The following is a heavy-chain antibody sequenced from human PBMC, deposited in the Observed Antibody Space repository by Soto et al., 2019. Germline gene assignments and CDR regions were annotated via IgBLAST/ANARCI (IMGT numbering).Heavy chain of an antibody. V-gene: IGHV5-51*01. Sequence: GESLKISCKGSGYSFTSYWIGWVRQMPGKGLEWMGIIYPGDSDTRYSPSFQGQVTISADKSISTAYLQWSSLKASDTAMYYCARHGGFDDILTGLYYFDYWGQGTLVTVSS. CDR2: IYPGDSDT. J-gene: IGHJ4*02. D-gene: IGHD3-9*01. CDR3: ARHGGFDDILTGLYYFDY. CDR1: GYSFTSYW.